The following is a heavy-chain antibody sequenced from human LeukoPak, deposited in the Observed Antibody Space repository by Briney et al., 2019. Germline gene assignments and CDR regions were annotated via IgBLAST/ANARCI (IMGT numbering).Heavy chain of an antibody. CDR2: ICHSGST. D-gene: IGHD3-22*01. CDR3: ARCYYDSRGSSNTFDT. J-gene: IGHJ3*02. V-gene: IGHV4-30-2*02. CDR1: GGSISSGGYP. Sequence: SETLTLTCAVSGGSISSGGYPWSWIRQPPGKVREWIGYICHSGSTNYNPYLQSRVTISLDTSKNQFSLNLNSVTAADTAVYYCARCYYDSRGSSNTFDTWGQGTMVTVSS.